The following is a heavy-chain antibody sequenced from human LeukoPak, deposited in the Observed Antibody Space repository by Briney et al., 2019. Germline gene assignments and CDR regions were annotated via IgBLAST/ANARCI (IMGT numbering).Heavy chain of an antibody. D-gene: IGHD6-19*01. Sequence: PGGSLRPSCAASGFTFSSYGMHWVRQAPGKGLEWVAFIRYDGSNKYYADSVKGRFTISRDNSKNTLYLQMNSLRAEDTAVYYCAKDGTGWPHKFIDYWGQGTLVTVSS. CDR1: GFTFSSYG. CDR3: AKDGTGWPHKFIDY. J-gene: IGHJ4*02. CDR2: IRYDGSNK. V-gene: IGHV3-30*02.